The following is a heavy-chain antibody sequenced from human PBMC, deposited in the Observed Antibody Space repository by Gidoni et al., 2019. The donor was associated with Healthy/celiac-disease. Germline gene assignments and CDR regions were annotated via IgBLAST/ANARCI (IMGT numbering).Heavy chain of an antibody. CDR3: ARDSKRYDFWSGYYYYYGMDV. J-gene: IGHJ6*02. D-gene: IGHD3-3*01. V-gene: IGHV3-7*01. CDR1: GFTFSSYW. Sequence: EVQLVESGGGLVQPGGSLRLSCAASGFTFSSYWMSWVRQAPGKGLEWVANIKQDGSEKYYVDSVKGRFTISRDNAKNSLYLQMNSLRAEDTAVYYCARDSKRYDFWSGYYYYYGMDVWGQGTTVTVSS. CDR2: IKQDGSEK.